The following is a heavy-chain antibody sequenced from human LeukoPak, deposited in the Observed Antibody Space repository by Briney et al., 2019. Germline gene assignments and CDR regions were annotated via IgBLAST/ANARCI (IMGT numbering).Heavy chain of an antibody. CDR1: GGTFSSYA. CDR2: IIPIFGTA. V-gene: IGHV1-69*06. Sequence: GASVKVSCKASGGTFSSYAISWVRQAPGQGLEWMGGIIPIFGTANYAQKFQGRVTITADKSTSTAYMELSSLRSEDTAVYYCARVSPSSGAIDYWGQGTLVTVSS. D-gene: IGHD1-26*01. CDR3: ARVSPSSGAIDY. J-gene: IGHJ4*02.